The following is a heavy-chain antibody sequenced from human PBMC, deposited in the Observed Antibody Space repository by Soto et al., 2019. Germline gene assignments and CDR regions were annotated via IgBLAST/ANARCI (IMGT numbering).Heavy chain of an antibody. V-gene: IGHV4-39*01. Sequence: QLQLQESGPGLVKPSETLSLTCTVSGGSISSSSYYWGWIRQPPGKGLEWIGSIYYSGSTYYNPSLKSLVTIAVDTSKNQFSLKLSSVTAADTAVYYCARLTDKAAPWYYFDYWGQGTLVTVSS. CDR1: GGSISSSSYY. CDR3: ARLTDKAAPWYYFDY. J-gene: IGHJ4*02. CDR2: IYYSGST. D-gene: IGHD6-6*01.